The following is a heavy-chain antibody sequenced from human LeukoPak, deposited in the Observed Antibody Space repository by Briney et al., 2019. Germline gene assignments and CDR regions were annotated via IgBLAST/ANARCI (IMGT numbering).Heavy chain of an antibody. CDR2: IKQDGSEK. J-gene: IGHJ2*01. Sequence: PGGSLRLSCAASGFTFSSYWMSWVRQAPAKGLEGVANIKQDGSEKYYVDSVKGRFTISRDNAKNSLYLQMNSLRAEDTAVYYCARVPYSSGYYYSWYFDLWGRGTLVTVSS. V-gene: IGHV3-7*01. CDR1: GFTFSSYW. D-gene: IGHD3-22*01. CDR3: ARVPYSSGYYYSWYFDL.